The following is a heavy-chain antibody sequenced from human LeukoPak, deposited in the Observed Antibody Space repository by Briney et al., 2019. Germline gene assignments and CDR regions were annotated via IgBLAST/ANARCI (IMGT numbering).Heavy chain of an antibody. CDR3: ARLGFGSGWYRWGLQKRDNWFDP. Sequence: PGGSLRLSCAASGLTFTTNSMNWVRQAPGKGLEWVSYISRSSTTIYYADSVKGRFTISRDNAKNSLYLQMNSLRVEDTAVYYCARLGFGSGWYRWGLQKRDNWFDPWGQGTLVTVSS. J-gene: IGHJ5*02. V-gene: IGHV3-48*01. CDR1: GLTFTTNS. D-gene: IGHD6-19*01. CDR2: ISRSSTTI.